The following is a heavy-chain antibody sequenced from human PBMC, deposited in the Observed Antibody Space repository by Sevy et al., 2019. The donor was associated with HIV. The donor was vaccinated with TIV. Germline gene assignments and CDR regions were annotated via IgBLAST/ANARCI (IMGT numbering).Heavy chain of an antibody. D-gene: IGHD4-17*01. CDR1: GFTFSSYG. Sequence: GGSLRLSCAASGFTFSSYGMHWVRQAPGKGLEWVAVISYDGSNKYYADSVKGRFTISRDNSKNTLYLQMNSLRAEDTAEYYCAGDYGETGDGAFDIWGQGTMVTVSS. J-gene: IGHJ3*02. CDR2: ISYDGSNK. CDR3: AGDYGETGDGAFDI. V-gene: IGHV3-30*03.